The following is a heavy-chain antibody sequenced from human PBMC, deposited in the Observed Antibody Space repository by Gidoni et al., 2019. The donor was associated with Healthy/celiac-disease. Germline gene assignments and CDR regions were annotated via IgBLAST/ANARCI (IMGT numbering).Heavy chain of an antibody. CDR1: GFTFSSYW. CDR2: INSGGSST. CDR3: ARRGVPAAMPHDAFDI. J-gene: IGHJ3*02. Sequence: EVQLVESGGGLVQPGGSLRLSCAASGFTFSSYWMHWVRQAPGKGLVWVSRINSGGSSTSYADSVKGRFTISRDNAKTTLYLQMNSLRAEDTAVYYCARRGVPAAMPHDAFDIWGQGTMVTVSS. V-gene: IGHV3-74*01. D-gene: IGHD2-2*01.